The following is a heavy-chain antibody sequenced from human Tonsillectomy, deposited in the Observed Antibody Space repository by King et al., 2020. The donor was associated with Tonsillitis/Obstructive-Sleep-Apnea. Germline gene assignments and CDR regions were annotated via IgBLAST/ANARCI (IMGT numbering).Heavy chain of an antibody. CDR3: ARLEVVVVSGAIPPGKNWFDP. J-gene: IGHJ5*02. CDR1: GYSFSSYW. CDR2: IYPGDSDT. Sequence: QLVQSGAEVKKPGESLKISCKSSGYSFSSYWIGWVRQMPGKGLEWMGIIYPGDSDTRYSPSFQGQVAISADKSINTAYLQWNSLKAPDTAMYYCARLEVVVVSGAIPPGKNWFDPWGQGTLVTVSS. V-gene: IGHV5-51*03. D-gene: IGHD2-2*01.